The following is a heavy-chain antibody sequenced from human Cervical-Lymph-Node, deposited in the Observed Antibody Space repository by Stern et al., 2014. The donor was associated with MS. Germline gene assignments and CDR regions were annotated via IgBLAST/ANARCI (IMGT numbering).Heavy chain of an antibody. CDR2: IYYSGST. J-gene: IGHJ4*02. V-gene: IGHV4-59*01. CDR3: ARSQKASRWLHPYLDY. CDR1: GGSISSYY. Sequence: VQLVESGPGLVKPSETLSLTCTVSGGSISSYYWSWIRQPPGKGLEWIGYIYYSGSTNYNPALKSRVTISVNTSKNQFSLKLSSVTAADTAVYYCARSQKASRWLHPYLDYWGQGTLVTVSS. D-gene: IGHD5-24*01.